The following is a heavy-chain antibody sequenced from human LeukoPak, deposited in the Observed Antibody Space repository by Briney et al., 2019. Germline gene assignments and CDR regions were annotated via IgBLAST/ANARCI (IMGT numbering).Heavy chain of an antibody. CDR2: IYYSGST. CDR1: GGSISSGGYY. J-gene: IGHJ4*02. CDR3: ARVGGSGSYYNQPYYFDY. Sequence: SETLSLTCTVSGGSISSGGYYWSWIRQHPGKGLEWIGYIYYSGSTYYNPSLKSRVTMSVDTSKNQFSLKLSSVTAADTAVYYCARVGGSGSYYNQPYYFDYWGQGTLVTVSS. D-gene: IGHD3-10*01. V-gene: IGHV4-31*03.